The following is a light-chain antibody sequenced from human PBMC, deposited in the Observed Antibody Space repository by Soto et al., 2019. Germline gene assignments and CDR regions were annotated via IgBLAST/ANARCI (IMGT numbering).Light chain of an antibody. CDR3: QQYDGYSRT. V-gene: IGKV1-5*01. CDR1: QSIGSR. Sequence: DIQMTQSPSTLSASVGDRVSITCRASQSIGSRLAWHQQKPGKAPKLLIYDASSLERGVPSRFSGSGSGTEFTLTISSLQPDDFTTYYCQQYDGYSRTFGQGTKVDI. CDR2: DAS. J-gene: IGKJ1*01.